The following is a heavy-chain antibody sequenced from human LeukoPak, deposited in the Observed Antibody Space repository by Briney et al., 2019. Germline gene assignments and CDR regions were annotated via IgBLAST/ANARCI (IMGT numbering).Heavy chain of an antibody. V-gene: IGHV4-34*03. D-gene: IGHD3-22*01. Sequence: SETLSLTCAVYVGSFSGYYWSWIRQPPGKGLEWIASIHHSGNTYYNPSREGRVTISIDTSKNQFSLEVRSLPAADPAFYFCLHTKSTYEAVSWGPGTPVTVSS. J-gene: IGHJ5*02. CDR2: IHHSGNT. CDR1: VGSFSGYY. CDR3: LHTKSTYEAVS.